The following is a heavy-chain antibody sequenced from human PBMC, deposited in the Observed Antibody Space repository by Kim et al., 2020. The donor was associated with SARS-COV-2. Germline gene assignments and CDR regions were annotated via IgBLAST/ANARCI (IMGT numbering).Heavy chain of an antibody. D-gene: IGHD2-2*01. V-gene: IGHV3-23*01. Sequence: GGSLRLSCAASGFTFSNYVMTWVRQAPGKGLEWVSSVIGGNYFSTYYAESVKGRFTISRDNSKNTVFLQMNSLRADDTAVYYCAKIGSAPPSATYFDYWGQGALVTVSS. CDR1: GFTFSNYV. J-gene: IGHJ4*02. CDR3: AKIGSAPPSATYFDY. CDR2: IGGNYFST.